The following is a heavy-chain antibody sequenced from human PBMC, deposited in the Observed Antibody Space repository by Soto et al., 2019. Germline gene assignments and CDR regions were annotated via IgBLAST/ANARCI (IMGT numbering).Heavy chain of an antibody. Sequence: VLSLRLSCAASGFTFSSYGMRWVRQAPGKGLEWVAVIWYDGSNKYYADSVKGRFTISRDNSKNTLYLQMNSLRAEDTAVYYCASSTLTVTNYYYYYGMDVWGQGTTVTVSS. D-gene: IGHD4-4*01. CDR2: IWYDGSNK. CDR1: GFTFSSYG. J-gene: IGHJ6*02. V-gene: IGHV3-33*01. CDR3: ASSTLTVTNYYYYYGMDV.